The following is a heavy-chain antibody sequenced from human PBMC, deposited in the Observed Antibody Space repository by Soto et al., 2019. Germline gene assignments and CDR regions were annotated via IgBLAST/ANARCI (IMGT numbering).Heavy chain of an antibody. Sequence: SETLSLTCTVSGGSISSYYWSWIRQPPGKGLEWIGYIYYSGSTNYNPSLKSRVTISVDTSKNQFSLKQSSVTAADTAVYYCERDLVSGDVLTPDACDIWGQGTMVTVS. CDR3: ERDLVSGDVLTPDACDI. CDR2: IYYSGST. V-gene: IGHV4-59*01. D-gene: IGHD1-26*01. J-gene: IGHJ3*02. CDR1: GGSISSYY.